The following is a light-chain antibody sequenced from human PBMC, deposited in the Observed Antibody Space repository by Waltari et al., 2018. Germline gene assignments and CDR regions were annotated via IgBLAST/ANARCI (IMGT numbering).Light chain of an antibody. CDR1: SSDVGGYNY. Sequence: QSALTQPASVSGSPGQSITISCTGPSSDVGGYNYVSRYQQHPGKAPKLMIYDVSNRPSGVSNRFSGSKSGNTASLTISGLQAEDEADYYCSSYTSSSTLDVVFGGGTKLTVL. CDR3: SSYTSSSTLDVV. CDR2: DVS. J-gene: IGLJ2*01. V-gene: IGLV2-14*03.